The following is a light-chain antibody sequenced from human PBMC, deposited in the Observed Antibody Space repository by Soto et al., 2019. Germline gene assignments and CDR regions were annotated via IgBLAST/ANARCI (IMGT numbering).Light chain of an antibody. V-gene: IGKV3-15*01. CDR2: GAS. J-gene: IGKJ3*01. Sequence: EIVMTQPPATLSVSPGERATLSCRASQNVNSNLAWYQQKPGQAPRLLVYGASTRATGIPASFSGSGSGTEFTLTFSSLQSEDFGVYFCQQYNDWPFTFGPGTKVDIK. CDR3: QQYNDWPFT. CDR1: QNVNSN.